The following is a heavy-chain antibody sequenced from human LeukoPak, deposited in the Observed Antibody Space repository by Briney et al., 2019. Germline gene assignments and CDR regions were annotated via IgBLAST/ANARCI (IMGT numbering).Heavy chain of an antibody. CDR2: IYHSGAT. J-gene: IGHJ4*02. CDR1: GGSISNYY. Sequence: PSETLSLTCTVSGGSISNYYWSWIRQPPGQGLEWIGYIYHSGATNYNPSLRSRVTISVDTSNNQFSLNLRSVTAADTAIYYCARKSRTSGSYGWYFDYWGQGALVTVSS. CDR3: ARKSRTSGSYGWYFDY. D-gene: IGHD1-26*01. V-gene: IGHV4-59*01.